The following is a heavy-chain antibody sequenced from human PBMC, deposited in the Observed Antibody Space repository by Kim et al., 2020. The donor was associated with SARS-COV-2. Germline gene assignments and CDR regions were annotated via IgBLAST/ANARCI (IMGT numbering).Heavy chain of an antibody. CDR1: GFTFSSYG. D-gene: IGHD2-2*01. CDR2: ISYDGSNK. V-gene: IGHV3-30*03. Sequence: GGSLRLSCAASGFTFSSYGMHWVRQAPGKGLEWVAVISYDGSNKYYADSVKGRFTISRDNSKNTLYLQMNSLRAEDTAVYYCATSIENCSSTSCYLLAYMDVWGQGTTVTVSS. CDR3: ATSIENCSSTSCYLLAYMDV. J-gene: IGHJ6*02.